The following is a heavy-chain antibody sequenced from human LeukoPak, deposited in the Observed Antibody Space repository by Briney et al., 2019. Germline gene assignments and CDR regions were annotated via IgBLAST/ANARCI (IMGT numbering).Heavy chain of an antibody. Sequence: SGPTLVNPTQTLTLTCTFSGFSLSTSGVGVGWIRQPPGKALEWLALIYWDDDKRYSPSLKSRLTITKDTSKNQVVLTMTNMDPVDTATYYCAHKGAGYCSGGSCYVYWGQGTLVTVSS. J-gene: IGHJ4*02. V-gene: IGHV2-5*02. CDR1: GFSLSTSGVG. CDR3: AHKGAGYCSGGSCYVY. D-gene: IGHD2-15*01. CDR2: IYWDDDK.